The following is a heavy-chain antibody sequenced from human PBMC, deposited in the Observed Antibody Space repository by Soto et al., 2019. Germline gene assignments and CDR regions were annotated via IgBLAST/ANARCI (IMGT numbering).Heavy chain of an antibody. V-gene: IGHV3-23*01. Sequence: PGGSLRLSCVASGFTFSSNAMIWVRQAPGKGLEWVSTISGSGVAKHYADSVKGRFTISRDNSNNTVFLQMNSLRAEDAAVYYCAKDRSPGATTWNVYWGQGTVVTVSS. CDR1: GFTFSSNA. CDR2: ISGSGVAK. CDR3: AKDRSPGATTWNVY. J-gene: IGHJ4*02. D-gene: IGHD1-26*01.